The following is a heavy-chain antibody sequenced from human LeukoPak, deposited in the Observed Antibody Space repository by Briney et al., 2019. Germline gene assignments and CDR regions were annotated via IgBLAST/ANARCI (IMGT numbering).Heavy chain of an antibody. CDR2: IKQDGSKK. J-gene: IGHJ6*02. V-gene: IGHV3-7*03. Sequence: GGSLRLSCAASGFTFSTYWMSWVRQGPGKGLEWVANIKQDGSKKYYVDSVKGRFTISRDNAKNSLYLQMNSLRAEDTAVYYCARYDSGRTEDYYYGMDVWGQGTTVTVSS. CDR3: ARYDSGRTEDYYYGMDV. CDR1: GFTFSTYW. D-gene: IGHD6-19*01.